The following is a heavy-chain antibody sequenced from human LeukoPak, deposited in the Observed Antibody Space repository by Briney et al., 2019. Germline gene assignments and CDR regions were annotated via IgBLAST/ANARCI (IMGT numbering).Heavy chain of an antibody. CDR1: GFTFSSYS. J-gene: IGHJ3*02. Sequence: PGGSLRLSCAASGFTFSSYSMNWVRQAPGKGLGWVSYIDSDTDDIHYAGSVKGRFTISRDNAKNSLYLQMNSLRAEDTAVYYCARRPLRYAFDIWGQGTRVTVSS. V-gene: IGHV3-21*01. CDR2: IDSDTDDI. CDR3: ARRPLRYAFDI.